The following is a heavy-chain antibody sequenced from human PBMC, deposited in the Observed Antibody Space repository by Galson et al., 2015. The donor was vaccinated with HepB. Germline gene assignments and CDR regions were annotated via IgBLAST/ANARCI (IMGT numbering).Heavy chain of an antibody. CDR2: IYSGGST. V-gene: IGHV3-53*01. D-gene: IGHD2-8*01. CDR1: GFTVSSDC. J-gene: IGHJ6*02. CDR3: ARLMDSTGPHCYYHGMDV. Sequence: SLRLSCAASGFTVSSDCLSWVRQAPGKGLEWVSVIYSGGSTYYADSVKGRFTISRDYFKNTLYLQMNSLRAEDTAVYYCARLMDSTGPHCYYHGMDVWGQGTTVTVSS.